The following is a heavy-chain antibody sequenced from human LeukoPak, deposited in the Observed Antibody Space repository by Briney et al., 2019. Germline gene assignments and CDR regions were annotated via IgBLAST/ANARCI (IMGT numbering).Heavy chain of an antibody. Sequence: SETLSLTCTVSGGSISSYYWSWIRQPPGKGLEWIGYIYYSGSTNYNPSLKSRVTISVDTSKNQSSLKLSSVTAADTAVYYCARQGPDAFDIWGQGTMVTVSS. V-gene: IGHV4-59*08. CDR3: ARQGPDAFDI. CDR1: GGSISSYY. CDR2: IYYSGST. J-gene: IGHJ3*02.